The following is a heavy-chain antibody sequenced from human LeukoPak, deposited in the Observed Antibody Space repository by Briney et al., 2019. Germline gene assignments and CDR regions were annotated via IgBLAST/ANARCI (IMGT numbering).Heavy chain of an antibody. CDR2: IYTSGST. J-gene: IGHJ5*02. CDR3: ARDHRESFYDFWSAFDP. V-gene: IGHV4-61*02. CDR1: GGSISSPNYY. Sequence: SETLSLTXTVSGGSISSPNYYWSWIRQPAGKGLEWIGRIYTSGSTNYNPSLKSRLTISLDTSKNQFSLKLSSVTAADTAVYYCARDHRESFYDFWSAFDPWGQGTLVTVSS. D-gene: IGHD3-3*01.